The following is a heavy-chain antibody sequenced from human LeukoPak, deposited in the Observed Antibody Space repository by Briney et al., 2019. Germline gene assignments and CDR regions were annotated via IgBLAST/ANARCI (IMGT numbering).Heavy chain of an antibody. CDR2: IGTTGDT. J-gene: IGHJ4*02. CDR1: GFAFSSYD. V-gene: IGHV3-13*01. Sequence: GGSLRLSCAASGFAFSSYDMHWVRHTTERGLEWVSSIGTTGDTYYPDSVKGRFTISREDAKNSLSLQMNSLRAGDTALCYCAISRAYCGGDCCFHSWGRGTLVTVSS. D-gene: IGHD2-21*02. CDR3: AISRAYCGGDCCFHS.